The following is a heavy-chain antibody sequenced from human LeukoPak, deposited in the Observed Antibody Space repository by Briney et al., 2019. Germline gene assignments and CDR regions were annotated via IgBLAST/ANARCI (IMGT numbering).Heavy chain of an antibody. CDR2: ISYDGSNK. D-gene: IGHD6-13*01. Sequence: PGGSLRLSCAASGFTFSSYAMHWVRQAPGKGLEWVAVISYDGSNKYYADSVKGRFTISRDNSKNTLYLQMNSLGAEDTAVYYCAKTRPLDSSSWSHGDYWGQGTLVTVSS. V-gene: IGHV3-30*04. CDR3: AKTRPLDSSSWSHGDY. CDR1: GFTFSSYA. J-gene: IGHJ4*02.